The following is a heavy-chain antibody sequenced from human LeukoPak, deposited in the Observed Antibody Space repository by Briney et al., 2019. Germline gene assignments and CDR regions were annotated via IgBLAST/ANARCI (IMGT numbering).Heavy chain of an antibody. D-gene: IGHD3-16*01. V-gene: IGHV3-30*18. Sequence: GGSLRLSCAVSRFTLSSCGMHWVRQAPGKGLEWVAVISYDGNNRYYADSVKGRFTISRYNSKNTLYLQMNSLRAGDTAVYYCAKVKGEVIGAFDIWGQGTMVTVSS. CDR1: RFTLSSCG. CDR2: ISYDGNNR. CDR3: AKVKGEVIGAFDI. J-gene: IGHJ3*02.